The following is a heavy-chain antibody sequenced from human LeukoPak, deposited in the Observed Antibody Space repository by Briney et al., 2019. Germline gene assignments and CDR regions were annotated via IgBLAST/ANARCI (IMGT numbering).Heavy chain of an antibody. D-gene: IGHD3/OR15-3a*01. CDR2: IKSDGSST. Sequence: GGSLRLSCAASGFTFSDYWMHWVRQAPGKGLVWVSRIKSDGSSTSYADSVKGRFTITRDSAKNTLYLQMNSLRAEDTAVYYCARGTGNYYGYWGQGTLSPSPQ. CDR1: GFTFSDYW. CDR3: ARGTGNYYGY. V-gene: IGHV3-74*01. J-gene: IGHJ4*02.